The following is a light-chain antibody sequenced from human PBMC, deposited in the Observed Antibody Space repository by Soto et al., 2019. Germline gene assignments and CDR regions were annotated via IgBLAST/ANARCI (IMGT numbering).Light chain of an antibody. CDR2: AAP. CDR1: QDISNA. J-gene: IGKJ1*01. CDR3: QRYNSAST. V-gene: IGKV1-27*01. Sequence: DIQMTQSPSSLSASVGDRVTITCRASQDISNAVAWYQQKPGKVSELLIYAAPTLQSGVPPRFSGSGSGTDFSLTIYSLQPEDVATYYCQRYNSASTFGPGTKVEIK.